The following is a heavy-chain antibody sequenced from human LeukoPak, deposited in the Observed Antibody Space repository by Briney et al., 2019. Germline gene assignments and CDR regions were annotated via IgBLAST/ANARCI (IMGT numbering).Heavy chain of an antibody. D-gene: IGHD4-23*01. V-gene: IGHV4-34*01. J-gene: IGHJ3*01. Sequence: SETLSLTCAAYGGSFSGYYWSWIRQPPGKGLEWIGEINHSGSTNYNPSLMSRVTISVDTSKNQFSLKLSSVTAADTAVYYCARPAPHGGNGAFDVWGQGTVVTVSS. CDR1: GGSFSGYY. CDR2: INHSGST. CDR3: ARPAPHGGNGAFDV.